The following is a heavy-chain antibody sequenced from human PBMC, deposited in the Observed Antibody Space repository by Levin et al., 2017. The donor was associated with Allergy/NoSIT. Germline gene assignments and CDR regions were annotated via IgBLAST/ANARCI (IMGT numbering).Heavy chain of an antibody. CDR3: AGFDPYSYSSGTFYNPRFDY. J-gene: IGHJ4*02. D-gene: IGHD3-10*01. CDR1: GASIGSGNYY. Sequence: SETLSLTCTVSGASIGSGNYYWGWIRQHPGKGLEWIGYIYFGGSTSYNPSLKGRVTIFFDTSENQFSLKMTSVTGADTAVYFCAGFDPYSYSSGTFYNPRFDYWGQGTLVTVSS. CDR2: IYFGGST. V-gene: IGHV4-31*03.